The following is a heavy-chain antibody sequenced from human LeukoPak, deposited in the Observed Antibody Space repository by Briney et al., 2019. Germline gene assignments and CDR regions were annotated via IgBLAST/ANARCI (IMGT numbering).Heavy chain of an antibody. CDR3: ARDHNYGPYYYYYYMDV. D-gene: IGHD4-17*01. V-gene: IGHV4-39*07. Sequence: PSETLSLTCTVSGGSISSSSYYWGWIRQPPGKGLEWIGSIYYSGSTYYNPSLKSRVTISVDTSKNQFSLKLSSVTAADTAVYYCARDHNYGPYYYYYYMDVWGKGTTVTVSS. J-gene: IGHJ6*03. CDR2: IYYSGST. CDR1: GGSISSSSYY.